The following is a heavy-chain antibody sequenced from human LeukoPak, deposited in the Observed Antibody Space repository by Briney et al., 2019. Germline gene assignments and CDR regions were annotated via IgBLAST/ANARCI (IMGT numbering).Heavy chain of an antibody. D-gene: IGHD6-13*01. V-gene: IGHV1-8*01. CDR1: GYTFTSYD. J-gene: IGHJ6*04. CDR3: AYSSSWYAGYYGMDV. Sequence: ASVKVSCKASGYTFTSYDINWVRQATGQGLEWMGWMNPNSGNTGYAQKFQGRVTMTTDTSTSTAYMELRSLRSDDTAVYYCAYSSSWYAGYYGMDVWGKGTTVTVSS. CDR2: MNPNSGNT.